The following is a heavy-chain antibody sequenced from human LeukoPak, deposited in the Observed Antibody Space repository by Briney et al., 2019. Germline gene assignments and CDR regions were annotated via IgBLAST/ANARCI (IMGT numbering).Heavy chain of an antibody. J-gene: IGHJ4*02. V-gene: IGHV4-34*01. D-gene: IGHD6-13*01. CDR1: GGSFSGYY. CDR3: ARAHRAAGFNDY. Sequence: SETLSLTCAVYGGSFSGYYWSWIRQPPGKGLEWIGEINHSGSTNYNPSLKSRVTISVDTSKNQFSLKLSSVTAADTAVYYCARAHRAAGFNDYWGQGTLVTVSS. CDR2: INHSGST.